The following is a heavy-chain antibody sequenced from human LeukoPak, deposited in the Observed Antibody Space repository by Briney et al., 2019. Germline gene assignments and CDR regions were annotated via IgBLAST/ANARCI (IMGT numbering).Heavy chain of an antibody. CDR2: IYYSGST. Sequence: PSETLSLTCTVSSGSISSYYWSWIRQPPGKGLEWIGYIYYSGSTNYNPSLKSRVTISVDTSKNQFSLKLSSVTAADTAVYYCARGVYCSSTSCYMFDYWGQGTLVTVSS. J-gene: IGHJ4*02. D-gene: IGHD2-2*02. CDR3: ARGVYCSSTSCYMFDY. V-gene: IGHV4-59*01. CDR1: SGSISSYY.